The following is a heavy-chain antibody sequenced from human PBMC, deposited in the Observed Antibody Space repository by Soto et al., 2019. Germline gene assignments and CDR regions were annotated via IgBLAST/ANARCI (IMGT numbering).Heavy chain of an antibody. D-gene: IGHD6-6*01. J-gene: IGHJ4*02. V-gene: IGHV3-11*01. CDR2: ITSSGSSI. CDR1: GFTFSDYY. CDR3: ARDKGQLVPADGY. Sequence: SGGSLRLSCAASGFTFSDYYMSWIRQAPGKGLEWVSYITSSGSSIYYADSVKGRFTISRDNAKNSLYLQMNSLRAEDTAVYYCARDKGQLVPADGYWGQGTRLTVSS.